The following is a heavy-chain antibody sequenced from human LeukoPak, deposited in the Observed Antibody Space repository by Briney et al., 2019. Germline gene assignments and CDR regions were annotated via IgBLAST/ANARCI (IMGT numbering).Heavy chain of an antibody. D-gene: IGHD2-2*01. J-gene: IGHJ3*02. CDR1: GGSLSSGTYY. CDR3: ARGRIGYCGSTSCPGTFDI. Sequence: SETLSLTCTVSGGSLSSGTYYWSWIRQPAGEGLEWIGRIYSSGSTNYNPSLKSRVTISVDTSKNQFSLKLSSMTAADTAVYYCARGRIGYCGSTSCPGTFDIWGQGTMVTVSS. V-gene: IGHV4-61*02. CDR2: IYSSGST.